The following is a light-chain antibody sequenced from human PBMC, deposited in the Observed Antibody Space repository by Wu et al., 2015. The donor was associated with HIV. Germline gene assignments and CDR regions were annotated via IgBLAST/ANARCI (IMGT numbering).Light chain of an antibody. V-gene: IGKV3-20*02. CDR2: EGY. CDR1: EHVGDNY. CDR3: QQYSSTPIT. Sequence: ENVLIQSPDTLPASLGEKVTLSCKATEHVGDNYVAWYQQKPGQSPKLVLHEGYKRAAGISARFSGAGSGTDFSLTISAVEPEDFAIYFCQQYSSTPITFGPGTRL. J-gene: IGKJ5*01.